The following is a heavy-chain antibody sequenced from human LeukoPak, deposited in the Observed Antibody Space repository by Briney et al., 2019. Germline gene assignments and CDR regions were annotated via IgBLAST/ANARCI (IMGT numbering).Heavy chain of an antibody. J-gene: IGHJ3*02. CDR2: IKSKTDGGTS. Sequence: GGSLRLSCATSGLTFTNAWMSWFRQAPGKGLEWVGRIKSKTDGGTSDYAAPVQGRFTISRDDSKNTLYLQMNSLKIEDTAVYYCATDPGEWEPIWGQGTMVTVSS. D-gene: IGHD1-26*01. CDR3: ATDPGEWEPI. V-gene: IGHV3-15*01. CDR1: GLTFTNAW.